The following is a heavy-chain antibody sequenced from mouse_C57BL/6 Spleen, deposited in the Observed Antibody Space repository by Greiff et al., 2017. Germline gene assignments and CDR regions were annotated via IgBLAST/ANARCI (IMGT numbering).Heavy chain of an antibody. CDR3: ARLGTTGYYYAMDY. D-gene: IGHD1-1*01. CDR1: GYTFTSYW. CDR2: IDPSDSYT. J-gene: IGHJ4*01. V-gene: IGHV1-59*01. Sequence: VQLQQPGAELVRPGTSVKLSCKASGYTFTSYWMHWVKQRPGQGLEWIGVIDPSDSYTNYNQKFKGKATLTVDTSSSTAYMQLSSLTSEDSAVXYCARLGTTGYYYAMDYWGQGTSVTVSS.